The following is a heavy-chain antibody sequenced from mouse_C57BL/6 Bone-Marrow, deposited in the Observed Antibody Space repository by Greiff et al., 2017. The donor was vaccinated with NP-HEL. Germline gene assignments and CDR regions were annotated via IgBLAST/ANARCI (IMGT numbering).Heavy chain of an antibody. J-gene: IGHJ4*01. CDR2: IDPENGDT. CDR1: GFNIKDDY. V-gene: IGHV14-4*01. D-gene: IGHD1-1*01. CDR3: TTPVVATRAMDY. Sequence: EVQLQQSGAELVRPGASVKLSCTASGFNIKDDYMHWVKQRPEQGLEWIGWIDPENGDTEYASKFQGKATITADTSSNPAYLQLSSLTSEDTAVYYCTTPVVATRAMDYWGQGTSVTVSS.